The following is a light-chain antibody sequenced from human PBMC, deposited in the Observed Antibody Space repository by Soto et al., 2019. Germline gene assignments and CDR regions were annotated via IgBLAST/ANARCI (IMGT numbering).Light chain of an antibody. CDR1: QSVVYSSNNKNY. J-gene: IGKJ5*01. CDR2: WAS. Sequence: DIGITPPQDSLAPSLAESDTISCKSSQSVVYSSNNKNYLAWYQQKPGQPPKLLIYWASTRESGVPDRFSGSGSGTDFTLTISSLQAEDVAVYYCQQYYSTPITFGQGTLLEIK. CDR3: QQYYSTPIT. V-gene: IGKV4-1*01.